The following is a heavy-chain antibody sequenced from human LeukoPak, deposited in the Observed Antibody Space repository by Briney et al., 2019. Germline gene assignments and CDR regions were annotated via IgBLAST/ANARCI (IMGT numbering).Heavy chain of an antibody. D-gene: IGHD5-18*01. CDR3: ARGSAMALRY. J-gene: IGHJ4*02. CDR1: GGSFSGYY. CDR2: INHSGST. Sequence: SETLSLTCAVYGGSFSGYYWSWIRQPPGKGLEWIGEINHSGSTNYNPSLKGRVTISVDTSKNQFSLKLSSVTAADTAVYYCARGSAMALRYWGQGTLVTVSS. V-gene: IGHV4-34*01.